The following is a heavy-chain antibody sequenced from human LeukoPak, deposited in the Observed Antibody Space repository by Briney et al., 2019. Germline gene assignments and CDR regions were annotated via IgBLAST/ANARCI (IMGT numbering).Heavy chain of an antibody. CDR2: ISGTGGSI. V-gene: IGHV3-23*01. CDR3: AKGPNIVMLPNWFDP. D-gene: IGHD2-21*01. Sequence: PGESLRLSCAASGFTFSSYAMSWVRQPPGKGLEWVSTISGTGGSIYYADSVKGRFTISRDKSKNTLYLQMNGLRAEDTAVYYCAKGPNIVMLPNWFDPWGQGTLVTVSS. CDR1: GFTFSSYA. J-gene: IGHJ5*02.